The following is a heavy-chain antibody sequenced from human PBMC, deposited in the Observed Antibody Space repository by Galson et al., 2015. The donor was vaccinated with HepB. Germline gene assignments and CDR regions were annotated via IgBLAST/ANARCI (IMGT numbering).Heavy chain of an antibody. V-gene: IGHV3-23*01. J-gene: IGHJ6*02. CDR1: GFTFSSYA. D-gene: IGHD4-11*01. CDR3: AKMDYSNPYYYYGMDV. Sequence: SLRLSCAASGFTFSSYAMSWVRQAPGKGLEWVSAISGSGGSTYYADSVKGRFTISRDNSKNTLYLQMNSLRAEDTAVYYCAKMDYSNPYYYYGMDVWGQGTTVTVSS. CDR2: ISGSGGST.